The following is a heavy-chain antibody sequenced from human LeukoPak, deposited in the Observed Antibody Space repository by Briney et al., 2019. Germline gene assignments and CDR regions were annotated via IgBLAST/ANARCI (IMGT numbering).Heavy chain of an antibody. D-gene: IGHD6-13*01. CDR2: IYTSGST. CDR1: GGSISSYY. CDR3: ARERVIAAASVFDY. J-gene: IGHJ4*02. Sequence: SETLSLTCTVSGGSISSYYWSWIRQPAGKGLEWIGRIYTSGSTNYNPSLKSRVTMSVDTSKNQFSLKLSSVTAADTAVYYCARERVIAAASVFDYWGQGTLVTVSS. V-gene: IGHV4-4*07.